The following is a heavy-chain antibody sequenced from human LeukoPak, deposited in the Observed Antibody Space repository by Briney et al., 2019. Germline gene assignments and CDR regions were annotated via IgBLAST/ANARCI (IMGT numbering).Heavy chain of an antibody. D-gene: IGHD3-22*01. Sequence: PSETLSLTCTVSGGSISSYYWSWIRQPAGKGLEWIGRIYTSGSTNYNPSLKSRVTMSVDTSKNQFSLKLSSVTAADTAVYYCARDSSTYYYDSSGHDALDIWGQGTMVTVSS. V-gene: IGHV4-4*07. CDR1: GGSISSYY. J-gene: IGHJ3*02. CDR3: ARDSSTYYYDSSGHDALDI. CDR2: IYTSGST.